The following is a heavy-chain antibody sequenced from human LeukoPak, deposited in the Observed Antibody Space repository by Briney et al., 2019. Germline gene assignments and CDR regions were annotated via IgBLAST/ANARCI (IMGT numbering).Heavy chain of an antibody. D-gene: IGHD4-17*01. Sequence: PSETLSLTCTVSGGSISSYYWSWIRQPPGKGLEWIGYIFYSGNTNYNPSLKSRVTMSLGTSKNLFSLRLTSVTAADTAVYYCARHTTVVPPHYFDYWGQGALVTVSS. J-gene: IGHJ4*02. CDR2: IFYSGNT. V-gene: IGHV4-59*08. CDR3: ARHTTVVPPHYFDY. CDR1: GGSISSYY.